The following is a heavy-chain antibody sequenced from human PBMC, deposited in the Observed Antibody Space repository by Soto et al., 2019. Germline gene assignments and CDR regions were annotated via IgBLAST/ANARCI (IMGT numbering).Heavy chain of an antibody. D-gene: IGHD1-26*01. CDR3: AMTPRPQGHSRQKLYFDY. CDR1: GGSISSYY. V-gene: IGHV4-59*01. CDR2: IYCIWST. Sequence: KTSETLSLTCTVSGGSISSYYWSWIRQPPVKGLEWIGYIYCIWSTNYNPSLKSRVTISLDASNKHFSLKLSSVTASDAAVYYCAMTPRPQGHSRQKLYFDYWGQGTLVTVSS. J-gene: IGHJ4*02.